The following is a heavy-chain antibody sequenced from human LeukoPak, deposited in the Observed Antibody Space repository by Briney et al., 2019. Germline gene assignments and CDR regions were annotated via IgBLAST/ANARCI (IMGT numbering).Heavy chain of an antibody. J-gene: IGHJ4*02. Sequence: GEALKISCQGSGYSFTSYWIGWVRQMPGKGLEWMGIIYPGESDTRYSPSFQGRVTISADKSISTAYLQWSSLKASDTAMYYCARRDDFWSGPTGHFDYWGQGTLVTVSS. CDR2: IYPGESDT. CDR1: GYSFTSYW. V-gene: IGHV5-51*01. CDR3: ARRDDFWSGPTGHFDY. D-gene: IGHD3-3*01.